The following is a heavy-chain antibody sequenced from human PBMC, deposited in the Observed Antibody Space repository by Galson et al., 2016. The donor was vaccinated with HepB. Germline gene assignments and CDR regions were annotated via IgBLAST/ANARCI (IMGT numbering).Heavy chain of an antibody. CDR1: GFTVSSTY. D-gene: IGHD6-19*01. J-gene: IGHJ4*02. CDR3: ARERPDIAVAAFDY. V-gene: IGHV3-53*01. CDR2: TYSGGDT. Sequence: SLRLSCAASGFTVSSTYMSWVRQAPGKGLEWVSVTYSGGDTYYADSVKGRFTISRDNSKNTLYLQMNSLRAEDAAVYYCARERPDIAVAAFDYWGQGTLVTVSS.